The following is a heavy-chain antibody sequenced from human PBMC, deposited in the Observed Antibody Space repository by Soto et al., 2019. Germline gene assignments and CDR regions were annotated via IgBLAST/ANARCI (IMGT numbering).Heavy chain of an antibody. CDR2: IIPIFGTA. V-gene: IGHV1-69*13. CDR3: ARRSRLGELSLDY. CDR1: GGTFSSYA. Sequence: ASVKVSCKASGGTFSSYAISWVRQAPGQGLEWMGGIIPIFGTANYAQKFQGRVTITADESTSTAYMELSRLRSDDTAVYYCARRSRLGELSLDYWGQGTLVTVSS. J-gene: IGHJ4*02. D-gene: IGHD3-16*02.